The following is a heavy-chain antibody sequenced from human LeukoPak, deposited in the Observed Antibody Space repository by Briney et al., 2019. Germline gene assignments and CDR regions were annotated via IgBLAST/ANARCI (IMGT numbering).Heavy chain of an antibody. CDR3: ARAYYYDSSGFLAFDY. CDR1: GGSISSSSYY. Sequence: PSETLSLTCTVSGGSISSSSYYWGWIRQPPGKGLEWIGSIYYSGSTYYNPSLKSRVTISVDTSKNQFSLKLSSVTAADTAVYYCARAYYYDSSGFLAFDYWGLGTLVTVSS. J-gene: IGHJ4*02. CDR2: IYYSGST. D-gene: IGHD3-22*01. V-gene: IGHV4-39*01.